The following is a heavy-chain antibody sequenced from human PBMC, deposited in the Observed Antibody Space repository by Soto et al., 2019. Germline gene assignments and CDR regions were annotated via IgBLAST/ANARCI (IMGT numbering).Heavy chain of an antibody. CDR3: ARHGNDFWSGYYIDY. CDR1: GYSFTSYW. Sequence: GESLKISCKGSGYSFTSYWIGWVRQMPGKGLEWMGIIYPGDSDTRYSPSFQGQVTISADKSISTAYLQLSSLKASDTAMYYCARHGNDFWSGYYIDYWGQGTLVTVSS. V-gene: IGHV5-51*01. J-gene: IGHJ4*02. CDR2: IYPGDSDT. D-gene: IGHD3-3*01.